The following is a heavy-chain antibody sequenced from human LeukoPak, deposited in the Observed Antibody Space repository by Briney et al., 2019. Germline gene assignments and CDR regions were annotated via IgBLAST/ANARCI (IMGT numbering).Heavy chain of an antibody. Sequence: PSETLSLTCTVSGGSIRSSYYYWGWIRQPPGKGLEWIGSIYDRGSTNYNPSLKSRVTISVDTSKNQFSLKLSSVTAADTAVYYCARGRGHRGASDSSGYYPYYYYYYGMDVWGQGTTVTVSS. D-gene: IGHD3-22*01. CDR3: ARGRGHRGASDSSGYYPYYYYYYGMDV. CDR1: GGSIRSSYYY. J-gene: IGHJ6*02. CDR2: IYDRGST. V-gene: IGHV4-39*07.